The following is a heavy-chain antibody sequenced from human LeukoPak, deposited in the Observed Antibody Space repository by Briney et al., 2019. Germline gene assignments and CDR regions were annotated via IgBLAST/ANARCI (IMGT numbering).Heavy chain of an antibody. V-gene: IGHV3-48*03. J-gene: IGHJ5*02. D-gene: IGHD3-10*01. CDR2: ISSSGSTI. Sequence: GGSLRLSCAASGFTFSSYEMNWVRQAPGKGLEWVSYISSSGSTIYYADSVKGRFTISRDNAKSSLYLQMNSLRAEDTAVYYCARDAAPVTNWFDPWGQGTLVTVSS. CDR3: ARDAAPVTNWFDP. CDR1: GFTFSSYE.